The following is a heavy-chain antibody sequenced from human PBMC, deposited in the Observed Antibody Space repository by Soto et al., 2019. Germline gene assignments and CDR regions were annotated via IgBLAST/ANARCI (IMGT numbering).Heavy chain of an antibody. J-gene: IGHJ5*01. CDR3: ARGTAGYSGSWYVS. CDR2: IVPSGST. D-gene: IGHD6-13*01. V-gene: IGHV4-34*01. Sequence: SETLSLTCAVYGGSFSGHYCSWIRQPPGKGLEWIGEIVPSGSTNYNPSLKSRVTISVDTSKNQFSLKLSSVTAADTAVYYCARGTAGYSGSWYVSWGQGTLVTVSS. CDR1: GGSFSGHY.